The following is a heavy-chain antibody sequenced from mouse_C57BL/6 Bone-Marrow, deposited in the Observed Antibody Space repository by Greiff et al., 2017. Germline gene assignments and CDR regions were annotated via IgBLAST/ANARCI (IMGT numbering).Heavy chain of an antibody. Sequence: EVQLVESGGGLVKPGGSLKLSCAASGFTFSDYGMHWVRQAPEKGLEWVAYISSGSSTIYYADTVKGRFTISRDNAKNTLFLQMTSLRSEDTAMYYCASLSSPLMDYWGQGTSVTVSS. V-gene: IGHV5-17*01. CDR2: ISSGSSTI. CDR1: GFTFSDYG. D-gene: IGHD1-1*01. CDR3: ASLSSPLMDY. J-gene: IGHJ4*01.